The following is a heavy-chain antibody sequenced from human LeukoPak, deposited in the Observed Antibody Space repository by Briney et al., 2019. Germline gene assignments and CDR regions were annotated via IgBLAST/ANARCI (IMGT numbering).Heavy chain of an antibody. V-gene: IGHV3-23*01. D-gene: IGHD3-22*01. J-gene: IGHJ1*01. CDR3: ARDRLLYYYDSGPTGHFQH. CDR1: GFTFSSYA. CDR2: VSNSGYST. Sequence: GGSLRLSCAASGFTFSSYAMSWVRQAPGKGLEWVSAVSNSGYSTYYADSVKGRFTISRDNSKNTLYLRMSSLRADDTAVYYCARDRLLYYYDSGPTGHFQHWGQGTLVTV.